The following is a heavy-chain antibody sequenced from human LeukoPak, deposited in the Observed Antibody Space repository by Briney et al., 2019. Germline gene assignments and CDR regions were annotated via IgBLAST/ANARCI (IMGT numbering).Heavy chain of an antibody. J-gene: IGHJ4*02. V-gene: IGHV1-69*01. CDR1: GGTFSSYA. Sequence: ASVKVSCKASGGTFSSYAISWVRQAPGQGLEWMGGIIPIFGTANYAQKFQGRVTITADESTSTAYMELSSPRSEDTAVYYCARAFRSIFGEVIIGYWGQGTLVTVSS. CDR3: ARAFRSIFGEVIIGY. D-gene: IGHD3-3*01. CDR2: IIPIFGTA.